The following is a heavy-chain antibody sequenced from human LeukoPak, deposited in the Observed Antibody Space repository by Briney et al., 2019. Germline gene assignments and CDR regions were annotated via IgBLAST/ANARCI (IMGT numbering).Heavy chain of an antibody. D-gene: IGHD6-19*01. Sequence: PSETLSLTCTVSGGSISSSSYYWGWIRQPPGKGLEWIGYIYYSGSTNYNPSLKSRVTISVDTSKNQFSLKLSSVTAADPAVYYCARAETYSSDWYDPFFDYWGQGTLVTVSS. CDR1: GGSISSSSYY. V-gene: IGHV4-61*05. CDR2: IYYSGST. J-gene: IGHJ4*02. CDR3: ARAETYSSDWYDPFFDY.